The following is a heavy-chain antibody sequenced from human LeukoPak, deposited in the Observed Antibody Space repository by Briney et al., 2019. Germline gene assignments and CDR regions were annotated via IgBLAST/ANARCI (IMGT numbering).Heavy chain of an antibody. CDR1: GGTFSSYA. CDR3: ARGHPTFPDTAMVYDI. J-gene: IGHJ3*02. V-gene: IGHV1-69*01. D-gene: IGHD5-18*01. CDR2: IIPIFGTA. Sequence: ASVKVSCKASGGTFSSYAISWVRQAPGQGLEWMGGIIPIFGTANYAQKFQGRVTITADESTSTAYMELSSLRSEDTAVYYCARGHPTFPDTAMVYDIWGQGTMVTVSS.